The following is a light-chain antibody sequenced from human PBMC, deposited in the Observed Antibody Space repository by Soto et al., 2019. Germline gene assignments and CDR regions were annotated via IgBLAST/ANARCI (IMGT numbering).Light chain of an antibody. J-gene: IGLJ2*01. V-gene: IGLV2-23*01. CDR3: CSYADGLI. CDR1: SSDVGSYIF. CDR2: EAT. Sequence: QAVVTQPASVSGSPGQSITISCTGTSSDVGSYIFVSWYQQHPGKAPQLMIYEATERPSGVSNRFSGSKSGNTASLTISGLQPEDEANYYCCSYADGLIFGGGTKLTVL.